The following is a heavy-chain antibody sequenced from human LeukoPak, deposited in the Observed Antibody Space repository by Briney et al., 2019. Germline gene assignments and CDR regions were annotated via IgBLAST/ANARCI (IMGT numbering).Heavy chain of an antibody. Sequence: GGSLRLSCAASGFSFSDFEMNWVRQAPGKGLEWVSYISISGDTIYYADSVKGRFTISRDNAKNSLYLQMTSLRPEDTALYYCVSQDGHTFLDAFDIWGQGTMLIVSS. CDR2: ISISGDTI. V-gene: IGHV3-48*03. CDR1: GFSFSDFE. CDR3: VSQDGHTFLDAFDI. J-gene: IGHJ3*02. D-gene: IGHD5-24*01.